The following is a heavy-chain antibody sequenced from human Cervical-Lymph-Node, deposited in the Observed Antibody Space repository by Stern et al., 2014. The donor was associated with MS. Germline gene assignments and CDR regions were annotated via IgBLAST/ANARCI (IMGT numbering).Heavy chain of an antibody. CDR1: GGTFSSYA. J-gene: IGHJ6*02. D-gene: IGHD1-26*01. CDR3: ARGELKEGLVRGMDV. Sequence: VQLVESGAEVKKPGSSVKVSCKASGGTFSSYAISWVRQAPAQGLEWKGGVIPILGTANYAQKCQGRVTITADESTSTAYMELSSLRSEDTAVYYCARGELKEGLVRGMDVWGQGTTVTVSS. V-gene: IGHV1-69*01. CDR2: VIPILGTA.